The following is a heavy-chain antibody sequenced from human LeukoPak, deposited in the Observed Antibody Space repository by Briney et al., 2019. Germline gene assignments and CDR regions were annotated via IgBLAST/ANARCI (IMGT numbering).Heavy chain of an antibody. J-gene: IGHJ5*02. Sequence: SETLSLTCTVSGGSISSHYWSWVRQPPGKGLEWIWYISTSGSTSYNPSLKSRVAILGDTSKNQFSLKLTSVTAADTAVYYCARHATGSYSVPWLDPWGQGTLVTVSS. V-gene: IGHV4-59*08. CDR1: GGSISSHY. D-gene: IGHD3-10*01. CDR3: ARHATGSYSVPWLDP. CDR2: ISTSGST.